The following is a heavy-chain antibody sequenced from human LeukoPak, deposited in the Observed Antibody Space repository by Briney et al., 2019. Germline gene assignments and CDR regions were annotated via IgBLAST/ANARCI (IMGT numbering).Heavy chain of an antibody. CDR3: AKTYSSSWLDAFDI. Sequence: GGSLRLSCAASGLTFSSYTMNWVRQAPGRGLEWVSAISGSGHSTYYADSVKGRFTISRDNSKNTLYLQMNSLRAEDTAVYYCAKTYSSSWLDAFDIWGQGTMVTVSS. CDR2: ISGSGHST. V-gene: IGHV3-23*01. D-gene: IGHD6-13*01. CDR1: GLTFSSYT. J-gene: IGHJ3*02.